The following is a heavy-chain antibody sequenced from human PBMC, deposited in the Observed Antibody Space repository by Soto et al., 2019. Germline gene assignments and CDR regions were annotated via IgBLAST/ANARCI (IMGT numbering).Heavy chain of an antibody. V-gene: IGHV3-33*01. D-gene: IGHD2-15*01. CDR1: GFTFSSYG. J-gene: IGHJ4*02. CDR2: IWYDGSNK. Sequence: GGSLRLSCAASGFTFSSYGMHWVRQAPGKGLEWVAVIWYDGSNKYYADSVKGRFTISRDNSKNTLYLQMNSLRAEDTAVYYCARDRRAYCSGGSCYPPLAYWGQGTLVTVSS. CDR3: ARDRRAYCSGGSCYPPLAY.